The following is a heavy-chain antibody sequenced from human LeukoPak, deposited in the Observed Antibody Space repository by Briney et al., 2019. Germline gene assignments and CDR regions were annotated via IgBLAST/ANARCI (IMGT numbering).Heavy chain of an antibody. D-gene: IGHD6-6*01. Sequence: PSETLSLTCTVPGGSISSSSYYWGWIRQPPGKGLEWIGSIYYSGSTYYNPSLKSRVTISVDTSKNQFSLKLSSVTAADTAVYYCARIGISSSSLGFNYWGQGTLVTVSS. CDR2: IYYSGST. V-gene: IGHV4-39*01. CDR3: ARIGISSSSLGFNY. CDR1: GGSISSSSYY. J-gene: IGHJ4*02.